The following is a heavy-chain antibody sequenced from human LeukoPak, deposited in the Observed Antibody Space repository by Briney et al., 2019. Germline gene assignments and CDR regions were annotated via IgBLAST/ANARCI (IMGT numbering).Heavy chain of an antibody. CDR2: MNPNSGNT. V-gene: IGHV1-8*01. D-gene: IGHD2-2*01. CDR1: GYTSTSYD. CDR3: ARGGGDCSSTSCPSDAFDI. J-gene: IGHJ3*02. Sequence: ASVKVSCKASGYTSTSYDINWVRQATGQGLEWMGWMNPNSGNTGCAQKFQGRVTMTRNTSISTAYMELSSLRSEDTAVYYCARGGGDCSSTSCPSDAFDIWGQGTMVTVSS.